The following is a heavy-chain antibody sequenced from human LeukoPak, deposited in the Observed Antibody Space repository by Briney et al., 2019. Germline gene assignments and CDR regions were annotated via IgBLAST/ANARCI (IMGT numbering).Heavy chain of an antibody. CDR3: ARDPLIAGYFDY. V-gene: IGHV3-30-3*01. J-gene: IGHJ4*02. D-gene: IGHD3-16*01. Sequence: GRSLRLSCAASGFTFSSYAMHWVRQAPGKGLEWMAVISYDGSNKYYADSVKGRFTISRDNSKNTLYLQMNSLRAEDTAVYYCARDPLIAGYFDYWGQGTLVTVSS. CDR1: GFTFSSYA. CDR2: ISYDGSNK.